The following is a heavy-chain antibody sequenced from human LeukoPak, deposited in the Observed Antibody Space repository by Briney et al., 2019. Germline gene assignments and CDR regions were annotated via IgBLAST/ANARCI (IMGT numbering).Heavy chain of an antibody. CDR2: IYSGGST. V-gene: IGHV3-66*01. CDR1: GFTVSSNY. Sequence: GGSLRLSCAASGFTVSSNYMSWVRQAPGKGLEWVSVIYSGGSTYYADSVKGRFTISRDNSKNTLYLQMNSLRAEDTAVYYCARDFTGYYYGSGSYYNNPGVYDYWGQGTLVTVSS. D-gene: IGHD3-10*01. CDR3: ARDFTGYYYGSGSYYNNPGVYDY. J-gene: IGHJ4*02.